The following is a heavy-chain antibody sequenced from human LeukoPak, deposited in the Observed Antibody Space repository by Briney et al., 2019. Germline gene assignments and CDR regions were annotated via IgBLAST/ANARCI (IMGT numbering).Heavy chain of an antibody. CDR3: ARAIIAAAGTWVYFDY. V-gene: IGHV5-51*01. CDR1: GYGFTSYW. CDR2: IYPGDSDT. Sequence: GESLKISCKGSGYGFTSYWIGWVRQMPGKGLEWMGIIYPGDSDTRYSPSFQGQVTISADKSISTAYLQWSSLKASDTAMYYCARAIIAAAGTWVYFDYWGQGTLVTVSS. D-gene: IGHD6-13*01. J-gene: IGHJ4*02.